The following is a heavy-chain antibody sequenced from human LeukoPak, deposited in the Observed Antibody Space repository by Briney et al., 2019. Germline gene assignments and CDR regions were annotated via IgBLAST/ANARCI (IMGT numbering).Heavy chain of an antibody. J-gene: IGHJ2*01. D-gene: IGHD3-10*01. CDR1: GFTFSSYS. V-gene: IGHV3-21*01. Sequence: GGSLRLSCAASGFTFSSYSMNWVRQAPGRGLEWVSSISSSSSYIYYADSVKGRFTISRDNAKNSLYLQMNSLRAEDTAVYYCAKDGVLLWFGESWYFDLWGRGTLVTVSS. CDR2: ISSSSSYI. CDR3: AKDGVLLWFGESWYFDL.